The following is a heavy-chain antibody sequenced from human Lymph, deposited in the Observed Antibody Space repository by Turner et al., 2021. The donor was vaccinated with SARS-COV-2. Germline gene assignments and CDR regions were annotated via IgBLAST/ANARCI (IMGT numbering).Heavy chain of an antibody. CDR2: IIPILAIA. CDR1: GGTFSSYA. J-gene: IGHJ5*02. Sequence: QVQLVQSGAEVPKPGSSVKVSCQASGGTFSSYAITWVRQAPGQGREWRGGIIPILAIANYAQKFQGRVTITADKSTSTAYMELSSLRAEDTAVYYCARDSPYCSSTSCYDPWGQGTLVTVSS. D-gene: IGHD2-2*01. CDR3: ARDSPYCSSTSCYDP. V-gene: IGHV1-69*10.